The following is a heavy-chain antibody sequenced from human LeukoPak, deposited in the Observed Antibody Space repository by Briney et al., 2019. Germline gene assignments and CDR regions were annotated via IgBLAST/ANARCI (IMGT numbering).Heavy chain of an antibody. D-gene: IGHD3-10*01. CDR2: FDPEDGET. V-gene: IGHV1-24*01. J-gene: IGHJ6*04. CDR3: ATGPSITMVRGVINPYYYYGMVV. Sequence: ASVKVSCKVSGYTLTELSMHWVRQAPGKELEWMGGFDPEDGETIYAQKFQGRVTMTEDTSTDTAYMELSSLRSEDTAVYYCATGPSITMVRGVINPYYYYGMVVWGKGTTVTVSS. CDR1: GYTLTELS.